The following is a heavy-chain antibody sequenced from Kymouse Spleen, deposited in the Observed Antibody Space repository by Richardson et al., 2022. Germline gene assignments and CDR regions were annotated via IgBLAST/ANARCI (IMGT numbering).Heavy chain of an antibody. V-gene: IGHV4-39*01. D-gene: IGHD6-6*01. J-gene: IGHJ4*02. Sequence: QLQLQESGPGLVKPSETLSLTCTVSGGSISSSSYYWGWIRQPPGKGLEWIGSIYYSGSTYYNPSLKSRVTISVDTSKNQFSLKLSSVTAADTAVYYCARHDGIAARGDFDYWGQGTLVTVSS. CDR3: ARHDGIAARGDFDY. CDR2: IYYSGST. CDR1: GGSISSSSYY.